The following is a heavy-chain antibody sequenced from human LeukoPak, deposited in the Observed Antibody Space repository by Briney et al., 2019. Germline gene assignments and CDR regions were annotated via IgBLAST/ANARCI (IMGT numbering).Heavy chain of an antibody. CDR3: AGGDSSSWYFPYYYYGMDV. D-gene: IGHD6-13*01. CDR1: GGSISRYY. CDR2: IYYSGST. J-gene: IGHJ6*02. V-gene: IGHV4-59*01. Sequence: SETLSLTCTLSGGSISRYYWSWIRQPPGRGGEWMGYIYYSGSTNYNPYLKSRVTISVDTSENQFSLKLSSVTAADTAVYYCAGGDSSSWYFPYYYYGMDVWGQGTTVTVSS.